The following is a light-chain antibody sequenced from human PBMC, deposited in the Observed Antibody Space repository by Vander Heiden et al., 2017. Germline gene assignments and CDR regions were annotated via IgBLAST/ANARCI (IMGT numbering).Light chain of an antibody. CDR3: LQCDDVPRT. J-gene: IGKJ3*01. V-gene: IGKV1-33*01. Sequence: DIQMTQSPSSLSASVGDRVTITCQASQDIRNYLNWYQQKPGKAPKLLIYDASNLETGVPSRFSGSGSGTDFTFTIRSLQPEDIATYYCLQCDDVPRTFGPGTKVDIK. CDR1: QDIRNY. CDR2: DAS.